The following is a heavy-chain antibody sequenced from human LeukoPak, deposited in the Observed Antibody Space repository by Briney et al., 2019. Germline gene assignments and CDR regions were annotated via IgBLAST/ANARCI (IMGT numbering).Heavy chain of an antibody. CDR3: AREVGGSYYAFDI. CDR2: INPNSGGT. Sequence: ASVKVSCKASGYTFTGYYMHWVRQAPGQGLEWMGWINPNSGGTNYAQKFQGRVTMTRDTSISTAYMELSRLRYDDAAMYFCAREVGGSYYAFDIWGQGTMVAVSS. CDR1: GYTFTGYY. V-gene: IGHV1-2*02. J-gene: IGHJ3*02. D-gene: IGHD1-26*01.